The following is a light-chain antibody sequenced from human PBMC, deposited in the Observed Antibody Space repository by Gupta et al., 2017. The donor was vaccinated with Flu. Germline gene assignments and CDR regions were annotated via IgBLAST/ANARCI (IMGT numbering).Light chain of an antibody. CDR3: ISYTSGTSYV. J-gene: IGLJ1*01. CDR1: SSDIGAYKY. Sequence: SITISCTGTSSDIGAYKYVSWYQQHPGRAPNLMIYDVSSRPAGVSDRFSGSKSGNTASLTISGLQAEDEADYYCISYTSGTSYVFGTGTKVTVL. CDR2: DVS. V-gene: IGLV2-14*04.